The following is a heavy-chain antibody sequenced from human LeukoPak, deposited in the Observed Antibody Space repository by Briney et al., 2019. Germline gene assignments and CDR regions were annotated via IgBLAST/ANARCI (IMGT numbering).Heavy chain of an antibody. D-gene: IGHD7-27*01. CDR1: GFTFSNYV. V-gene: IGHV3-23*01. CDR3: ARDPNWGSGY. J-gene: IGHJ4*02. CDR2: IGTSGGDI. Sequence: PGGSLRLSCAASGFTFSNYVMIWVRQAPGKGVEWVSIIGTSGGDIHYADSVKGRFSISRDNSKNTLSLQMNSLRVDDTAVYYCARDPNWGSGYWGQGTLVTVSS.